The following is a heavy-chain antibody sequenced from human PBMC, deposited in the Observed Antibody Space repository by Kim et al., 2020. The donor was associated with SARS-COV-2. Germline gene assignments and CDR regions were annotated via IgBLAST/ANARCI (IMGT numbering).Heavy chain of an antibody. Sequence: GGSLRLSCAASGFTFSSYAMHWVRQAPGKGLEWVAVISYDGSNKYYVDSVKGRFTISRDNSKNTLYLQMNSLRAEDTAVYYCARVVSGVTMDTLPFDIWGQGTMVTVSS. D-gene: IGHD3-10*01. J-gene: IGHJ3*02. CDR2: ISYDGSNK. V-gene: IGHV3-30*04. CDR3: ARVVSGVTMDTLPFDI. CDR1: GFTFSSYA.